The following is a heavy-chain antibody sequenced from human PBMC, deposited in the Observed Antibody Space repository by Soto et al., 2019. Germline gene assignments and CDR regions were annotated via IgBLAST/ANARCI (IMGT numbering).Heavy chain of an antibody. CDR1: GDSISSGGYY. Sequence: QVQLQESGPGLVKPAQTLSLTCSVSGDSISSGGYYWSWIRQLPGKGLEWIGFIYYSGTTHYNPSLKSRVTMSVDTSKNQFSLKLSSVTAADTAVYYCARDVMGATGEYYFAFWGQGTLVTVSS. CDR3: ARDVMGATGEYYFAF. CDR2: IYYSGTT. V-gene: IGHV4-31*03. J-gene: IGHJ4*02. D-gene: IGHD1-26*01.